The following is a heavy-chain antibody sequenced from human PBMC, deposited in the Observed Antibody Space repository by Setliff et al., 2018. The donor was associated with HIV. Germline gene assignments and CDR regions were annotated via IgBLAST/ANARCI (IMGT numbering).Heavy chain of an antibody. V-gene: IGHV3-33*08. J-gene: IGHJ4*02. Sequence: GGSLRLSCAASGFTFSSYAMHWVRQAPGKGLEWVAVMWYDGSDTYYADSVKGRFTISRDNSKNTVYLQMNRLRVDDTAVYYCARDSFGSGSYVYYFEYWGQGTLVTVSS. CDR1: GFTFSSYA. CDR3: ARDSFGSGSYVYYFEY. D-gene: IGHD3-10*01. CDR2: MWYDGSDT.